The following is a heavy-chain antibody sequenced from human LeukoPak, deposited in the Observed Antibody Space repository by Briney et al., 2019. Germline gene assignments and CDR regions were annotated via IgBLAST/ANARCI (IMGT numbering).Heavy chain of an antibody. Sequence: ASVKVSCKVSGYTLTESSLHWVRQAPGKGHEWMGGFYPEDGETIYAQKFQGRGTMTEDTSTDTAYMELSSLRSADTTVYYCAAGGAAGTWFDPWGQGTLVTVSS. D-gene: IGHD6-13*01. J-gene: IGHJ5*02. CDR3: AAGGAAGTWFDP. CDR2: FYPEDGET. V-gene: IGHV1-24*01. CDR1: GYTLTESS.